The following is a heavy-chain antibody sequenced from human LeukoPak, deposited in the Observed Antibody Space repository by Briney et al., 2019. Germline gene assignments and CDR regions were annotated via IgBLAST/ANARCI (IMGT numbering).Heavy chain of an antibody. CDR3: ARDLRYYDSSGYYPDA. CDR2: ISYDGSNK. V-gene: IGHV3-30*03. J-gene: IGHJ3*01. CDR1: GFTFSSYG. D-gene: IGHD3-22*01. Sequence: PGGSLRLSCAASGFTFSSYGMHWVRQAPGKGLEWVAVISYDGSNKYYADSVKGRFTISRDNSKNTLYLQMNSLRAEDTAVYYCARDLRYYDSSGYYPDAWGQGTMVTVSS.